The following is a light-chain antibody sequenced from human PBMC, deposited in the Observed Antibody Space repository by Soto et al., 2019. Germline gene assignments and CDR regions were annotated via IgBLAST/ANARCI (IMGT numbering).Light chain of an antibody. CDR2: GAS. CDR1: QTVTTDY. J-gene: IGKJ2*01. Sequence: IVLTQSPGTLSLSPGERATLSCRASQTVTTDYLAWYQQKHGQAPRVLIYGASSRATGIPDRFSGSGSWTDLTLTISRLEPEDFALYYCQQYASSPRMYTFGQGTKLELK. V-gene: IGKV3-20*01. CDR3: QQYASSPRMYT.